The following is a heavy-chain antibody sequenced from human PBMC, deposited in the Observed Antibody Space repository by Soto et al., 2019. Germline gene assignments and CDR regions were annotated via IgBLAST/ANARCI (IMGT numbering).Heavy chain of an antibody. CDR1: GGSIRTYY. V-gene: IGHV4-59*01. CDR3: ARSGRYYGSGSYPPFDY. J-gene: IGHJ4*02. CDR2: TYYGGST. Sequence: ASETLSLTCSVSGGSIRTYYWSWIRQSPGKTMEWIGNTYYGGSTNYNPSLGSRATISVDMSKNQFSLKLTSVTAADTAVYSCARSGRYYGSGSYPPFDYWGQGILVTVSS. D-gene: IGHD3-10*01.